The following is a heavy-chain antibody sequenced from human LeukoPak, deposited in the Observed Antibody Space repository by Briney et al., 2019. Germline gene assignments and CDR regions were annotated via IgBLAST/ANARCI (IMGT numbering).Heavy chain of an antibody. CDR3: ARHGGSSGNGAYYMDV. D-gene: IGHD2-15*01. J-gene: IGHJ6*03. CDR2: ISSSSNYI. Sequence: GGSLRLSCAASGFTFSSYSMNWVRQASGKGLEWVSSISSSSNYIYYADSVKCRFTISRDNAKNSLNLQMNSLRAEDTAVYYCARHGGSSGNGAYYMDVWGKGTTVTVSS. V-gene: IGHV3-21*01. CDR1: GFTFSSYS.